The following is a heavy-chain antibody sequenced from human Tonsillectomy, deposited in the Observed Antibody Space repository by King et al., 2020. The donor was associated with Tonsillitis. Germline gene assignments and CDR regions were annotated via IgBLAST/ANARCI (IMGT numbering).Heavy chain of an antibody. J-gene: IGHJ5*02. V-gene: IGHV3-15*01. Sequence: EVQLVESGGGLVKPGGSLRLSCVVSGFTFSNFWMTWVRQSPGKGLEWVGRIKSRVNGGTTDYAAPVKGRFTISRDDSRNMVYLQMNSLKIEDTAVYYCTADVPYSGGALESWGQGSLVTVSS. D-gene: IGHD2-15*01. CDR3: TADVPYSGGALES. CDR1: GFTFSNFW. CDR2: IKSRVNGGTT.